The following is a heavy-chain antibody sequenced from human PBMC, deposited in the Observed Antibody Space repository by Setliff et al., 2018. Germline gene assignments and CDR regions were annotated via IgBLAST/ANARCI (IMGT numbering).Heavy chain of an antibody. J-gene: IGHJ3*02. CDR3: ARDRFYNSWSGTSITAPHDAFDI. Sequence: SVKVSCKASGGTFKNYGISWVRQAPGQGLEWMGGIIPIFGTTDYAQKFQGRVTITTDESTSTAYMERSSLRSEDTAVYFCARDRFYNSWSGTSITAPHDAFDIWGQGTMVTVS. CDR2: IIPIFGTT. D-gene: IGHD3-3*01. CDR1: GGTFKNYG. V-gene: IGHV1-69*05.